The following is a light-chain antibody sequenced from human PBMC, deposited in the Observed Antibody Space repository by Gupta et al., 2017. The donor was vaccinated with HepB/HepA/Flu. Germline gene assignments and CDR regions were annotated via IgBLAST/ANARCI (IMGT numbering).Light chain of an antibody. J-gene: IGLJ1*01. V-gene: IGLV2-14*03. CDR1: SNDVGTYNF. CDR3: VSHTSRSTYV. Sequence: QSALTQPASVSRSPGHSITISCTVTSNDVGTYNFVSCYQQHPGKVPKLIIYDVSDRPSGVSNRFSGSKSGNTASLTISGLQAEDEADYYCVSHTSRSTYVFGSGTKVTVL. CDR2: DVS.